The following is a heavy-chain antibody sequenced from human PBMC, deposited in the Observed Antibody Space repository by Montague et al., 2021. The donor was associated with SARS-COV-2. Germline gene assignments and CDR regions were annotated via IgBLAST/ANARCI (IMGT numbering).Heavy chain of an antibody. CDR1: GGSISSSSYY. J-gene: IGHJ6*02. V-gene: IGHV4-39*07. D-gene: IGHD3-22*01. CDR2: IYYTGST. CDR3: ARATRIAMLVVVTRYGLDV. Sequence: SETLSLTCTVSGGSISSSSYYWGWIRQPPGKGLEWIGSIYYTGSTYYNPSLKSRVTISVDTSKNQFSLKLSSVTAAATAVYYCARATRIAMLVVVTRYGLDVGGQGTTVTVSS.